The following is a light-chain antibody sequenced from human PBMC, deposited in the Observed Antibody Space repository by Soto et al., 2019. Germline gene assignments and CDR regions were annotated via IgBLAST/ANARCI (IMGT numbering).Light chain of an antibody. CDR2: GAS. J-gene: IGKJ1*01. CDR1: QSVGSS. V-gene: IGKV3-20*01. Sequence: EIVLTQSPGTLSLSPGERATLSCRASQSVGSSLAWYQQKPGQAPRLLIYGASSRATGIPDRFSGSGSGTDFTLAISRLEPEDFAVYYCHQRQSWPRTFGQGTKVDI. CDR3: HQRQSWPRT.